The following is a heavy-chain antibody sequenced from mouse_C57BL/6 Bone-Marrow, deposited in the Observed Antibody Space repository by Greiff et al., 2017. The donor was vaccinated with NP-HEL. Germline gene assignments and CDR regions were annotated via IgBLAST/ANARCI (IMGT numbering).Heavy chain of an antibody. J-gene: IGHJ3*01. D-gene: IGHD2-4*01. V-gene: IGHV1-81*01. Sequence: VQLQQSGAELARPGASVKLSCKASGYTFTSYGISWVKQRTGQGLEWIGEIYPRSGNTYYNEKFKGKATLTADKSSSTAYMELRSLTSEDAAVYFCAIYYDYVWFAYWGQGTLVTVSA. CDR1: GYTFTSYG. CDR3: AIYYDYVWFAY. CDR2: IYPRSGNT.